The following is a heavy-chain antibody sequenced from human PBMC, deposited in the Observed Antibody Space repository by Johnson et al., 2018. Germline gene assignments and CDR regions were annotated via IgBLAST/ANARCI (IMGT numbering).Heavy chain of an antibody. V-gene: IGHV3-21*01. J-gene: IGHJ6*02. CDR1: GFTFSSYS. D-gene: IGHD3-3*01. Sequence: VQLVESGGGLVKPGGSLRLSCAASGFTFSSYSMNWVRQAPGKGLEWVSSISSSSSYIYYADSVKGRFTISRDNAKNSLYLQMNSLRAEDTAVYYCARALYDFWSGYSLSYGMDVWGQGTMVTVSS. CDR3: ARALYDFWSGYSLSYGMDV. CDR2: ISSSSSYI.